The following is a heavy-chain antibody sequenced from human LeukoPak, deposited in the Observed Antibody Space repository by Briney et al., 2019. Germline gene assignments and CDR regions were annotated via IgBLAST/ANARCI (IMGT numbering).Heavy chain of an antibody. CDR3: ARGLGGGNSVHFDL. V-gene: IGHV4-34*01. J-gene: IGHJ2*01. CDR2: INHSGSA. D-gene: IGHD4-23*01. Sequence: SETLSLTCAVYDGSFSAYYWSWIRQPPGKGLEWIGEINHSGSANYNPSLQSRVTISVDTSKNQFSLKLSSVTAADTAVYYCARGLGGGNSVHFDLWGRGTLVIVSS. CDR1: DGSFSAYY.